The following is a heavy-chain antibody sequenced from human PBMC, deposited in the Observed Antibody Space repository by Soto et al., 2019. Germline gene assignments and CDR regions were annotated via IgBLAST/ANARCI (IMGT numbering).Heavy chain of an antibody. CDR1: GYTFTSYG. D-gene: IGHD3-16*02. CDR3: ARGFFEDYVWGSYRYNWFDP. V-gene: IGHV1-18*01. Sequence: ASVKVSCKASGYTFTSYGISWVRQAPGQGLEWMGWISAYNGNTNYAQKLQGRVTMTTDTSTSTAYMELRSLRSDDTAVYYFARGFFEDYVWGSYRYNWFDPWGQGTLVTVSS. CDR2: ISAYNGNT. J-gene: IGHJ5*02.